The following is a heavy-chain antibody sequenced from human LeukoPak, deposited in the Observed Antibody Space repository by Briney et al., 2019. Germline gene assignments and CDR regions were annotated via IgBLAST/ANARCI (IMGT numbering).Heavy chain of an antibody. CDR1: GGSVSSTTYY. Sequence: NPSETLSLTCTVSGGSVSSTTYYWSWIRQPPGKGLEWIASINYSGSTYYNPSLKSRVTIPVDTSENQFSLKLSSVTAADAAVYYCARYVVYGSGKYYFDYWGQGTLVTVPS. CDR3: ARYVVYGSGKYYFDY. D-gene: IGHD3-10*01. CDR2: INYSGST. V-gene: IGHV4-39*01. J-gene: IGHJ4*02.